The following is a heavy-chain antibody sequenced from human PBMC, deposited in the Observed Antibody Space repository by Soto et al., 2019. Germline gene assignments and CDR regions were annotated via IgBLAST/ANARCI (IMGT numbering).Heavy chain of an antibody. CDR3: TRRGQAAPEIAQ. J-gene: IGHJ4*02. V-gene: IGHV3-74*01. D-gene: IGHD2-21*01. Sequence: PGGSLRLSCAASGYTFSSYWIHWVRQAPGKGLLWVSRINPDGSDTSYVDSVRGRSTVSTDNAKRTLYLQMNSLRVEDTGVYCCTRRGQAAPEIAQWGRGNLVTISS. CDR2: INPDGSDT. CDR1: GYTFSSYW.